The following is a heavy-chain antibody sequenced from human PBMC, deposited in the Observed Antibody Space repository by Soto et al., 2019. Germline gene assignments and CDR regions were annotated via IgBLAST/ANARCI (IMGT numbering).Heavy chain of an antibody. Sequence: GESLKISCKGSGYSFTNYWIAWVRQMPGKGLEWMGIIYPGDSDTRYSPSFQGQVTVSADKSISTAYLQWSSLKASDTAMYYCATTLGYCSSTSCYATWGFDYWGQGTLVTVSS. J-gene: IGHJ4*02. V-gene: IGHV5-51*01. CDR2: IYPGDSDT. CDR3: ATTLGYCSSTSCYATWGFDY. D-gene: IGHD2-2*01. CDR1: GYSFTNYW.